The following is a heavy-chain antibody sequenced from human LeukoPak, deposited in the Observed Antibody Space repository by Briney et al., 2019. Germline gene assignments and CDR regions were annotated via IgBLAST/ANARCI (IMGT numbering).Heavy chain of an antibody. CDR3: AKLAVDTPIGTDY. D-gene: IGHD1-1*01. J-gene: IGHJ4*02. CDR1: GGSFSGYY. CDR2: INHSGST. Sequence: SETLSLTCAVYGGSFSGYYWIWIRQPPGKGLEWIGEINHSGSTNYNPSLKSRVTISVDTSKNQFSLKLSPVTAADTAVYYCAKLAVDTPIGTDYWGQGTLVTVSS. V-gene: IGHV4-34*01.